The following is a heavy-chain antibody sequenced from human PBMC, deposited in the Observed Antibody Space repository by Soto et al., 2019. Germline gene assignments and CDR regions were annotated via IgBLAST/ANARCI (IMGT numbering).Heavy chain of an antibody. CDR2: SRDKPQGYST. V-gene: IGHV3-72*01. Sequence: PGGSLRLSCAGSGFTLSDHYIDWVRQAPGKGLEWVGRSRDKPQGYSTAYAASVKGRFTTSRDESKNSAYLEMNSLRAEDTAVYYCARESEDLTSNFDYWGQGTLVTVSS. J-gene: IGHJ4*02. CDR1: GFTLSDHY. CDR3: ARESEDLTSNFDY.